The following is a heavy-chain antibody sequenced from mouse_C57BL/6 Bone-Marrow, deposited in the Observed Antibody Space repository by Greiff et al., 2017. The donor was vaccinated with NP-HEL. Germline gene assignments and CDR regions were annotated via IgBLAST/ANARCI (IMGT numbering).Heavy chain of an antibody. Sequence: EVKLEESGGDLVKPGGSLKLSCAASGFTFSSYGMSWVRQTPDKRLEWVATISSGGSYTYYPDSVKGRFTISRDNAKNTLYLQMSSLKSEDTAMYYCARTSTMVTFDYWGQGTTLTVSS. CDR1: GFTFSSYG. CDR2: ISSGGSYT. CDR3: ARTSTMVTFDY. V-gene: IGHV5-6*02. J-gene: IGHJ2*01. D-gene: IGHD2-1*01.